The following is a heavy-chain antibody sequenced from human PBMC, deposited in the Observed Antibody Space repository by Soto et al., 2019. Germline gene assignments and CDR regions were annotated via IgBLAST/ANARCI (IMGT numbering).Heavy chain of an antibody. Sequence: PAGSLRLSCAASGFTVSIYAMSWVRQAQGKGPEWVSAISGSGGSTYYADSVKGRFTISRDNSKNTLYLQMNSLRAEDTAVYYCAKGPLTVTSPNWFDPWGQGTLVTVSS. J-gene: IGHJ5*02. CDR3: AKGPLTVTSPNWFDP. CDR2: ISGSGGST. CDR1: GFTVSIYA. V-gene: IGHV3-23*01. D-gene: IGHD4-17*01.